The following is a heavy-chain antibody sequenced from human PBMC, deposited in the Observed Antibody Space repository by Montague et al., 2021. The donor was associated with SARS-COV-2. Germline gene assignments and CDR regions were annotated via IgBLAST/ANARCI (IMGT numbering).Heavy chain of an antibody. CDR2: IYYTGET. J-gene: IGHJ4*02. V-gene: IGHV4-59*01. CDR3: ARFWSGYVDK. D-gene: IGHD3-3*01. Sequence: SETLSLTCSFSGXSIRSYYWSWIRLPPGKALEWLGYIYYTGETTHNPSLKSRVAISVDTSRSQFSQRLTSVTAADTAVYFCARFWSGYVDKWSQGTLVTVSS. CDR1: GXSIRSYY.